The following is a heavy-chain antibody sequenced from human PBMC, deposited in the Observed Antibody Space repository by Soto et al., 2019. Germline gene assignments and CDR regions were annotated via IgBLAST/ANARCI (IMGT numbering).Heavy chain of an antibody. Sequence: QVRLQESGPGLVKPSETLSLTCIVSGGSISSYYWSWIRQLPGKGLEWIGYIYYSGSTSYIPSLKSRVTISVDTSKNQFSLKLSSVTAADTAIYYCARRGIGVAGAFDIWGHGTMVTVSS. D-gene: IGHD6-19*01. CDR2: IYYSGST. J-gene: IGHJ3*02. CDR3: ARRGIGVAGAFDI. CDR1: GGSISSYY. V-gene: IGHV4-59*08.